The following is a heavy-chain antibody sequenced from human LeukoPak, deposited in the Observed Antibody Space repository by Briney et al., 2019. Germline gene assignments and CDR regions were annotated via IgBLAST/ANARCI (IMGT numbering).Heavy chain of an antibody. CDR3: ARDTYDSSGYYAYYFDY. CDR1: GFTFSSYS. D-gene: IGHD3-22*01. V-gene: IGHV3-21*01. Sequence: GGSLRLSCAASGFTFSSYSMNWVRQAPGKGLEWVSSISSSSNFIYYADSVKGRFNISRDNAKNSLYLQMNSLRAEDTAVYYCARDTYDSSGYYAYYFDYWGQGTLVTVSS. CDR2: ISSSSNFI. J-gene: IGHJ4*02.